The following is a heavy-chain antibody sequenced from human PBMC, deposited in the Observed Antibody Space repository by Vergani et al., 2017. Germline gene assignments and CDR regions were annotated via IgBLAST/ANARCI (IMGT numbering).Heavy chain of an antibody. CDR3: TRGGRRVPATNNWFDP. J-gene: IGHJ5*02. D-gene: IGHD2-2*01. CDR1: GYTFTSYY. Sequence: QVQLVQSGAEVKKPGASVKVSCKASGYTFTSYYMHWVRQAPGQGLEWMGIINPSGGSTNYAQKFQGRVTMTRDTSTRTVYMELSSLISEDTAVYYCTRGGRRVPATNNWFDPWGQGTLVTVSS. CDR2: INPSGGST. V-gene: IGHV1-46*01.